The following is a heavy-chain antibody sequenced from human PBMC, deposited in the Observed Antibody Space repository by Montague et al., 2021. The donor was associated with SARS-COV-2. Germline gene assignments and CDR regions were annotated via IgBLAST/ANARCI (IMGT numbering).Heavy chain of an antibody. D-gene: IGHD3-10*01. Sequence: SETLSLTCTVSGGSISTYYWSWIRQPPGKGLEYIGYIYYSGSTNYNHSLKSRVTMSVDTSKNQFSLKLSSVTAADTAVYYCARGDGHYYGSGTYPYYWGQGTLVTVSS. CDR2: IYYSGST. CDR1: GGSISTYY. V-gene: IGHV4-59*01. CDR3: ARGDGHYYGSGTYPYY. J-gene: IGHJ4*02.